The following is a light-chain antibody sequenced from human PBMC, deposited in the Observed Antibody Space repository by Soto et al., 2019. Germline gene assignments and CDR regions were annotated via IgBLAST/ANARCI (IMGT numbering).Light chain of an antibody. CDR2: DVS. J-gene: IGLJ2*01. V-gene: IGLV2-8*01. CDR1: SNDIGGYNS. CDR3: SSYAGTNTVV. Sequence: QSALTQPTSASGSPGQSVTISCTGTSNDIGGYNSVSWYQQHPGKAPKLMISDVSKRPSGVPDRFSGSKSGNTASLTVSGLQADDEADYYCSSYAGTNTVVFCGGTKLTVL.